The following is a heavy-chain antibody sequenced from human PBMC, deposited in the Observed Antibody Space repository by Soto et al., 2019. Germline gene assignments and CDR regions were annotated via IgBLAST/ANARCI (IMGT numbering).Heavy chain of an antibody. CDR3: ARSRPDDYGDPDAFDF. CDR1: GGSISSGGYY. J-gene: IGHJ3*01. D-gene: IGHD4-17*01. CDR2: IYYSGST. V-gene: IGHV4-31*03. Sequence: QVQLQESGPGLVKASQTLSLTCSVSGGSISSGGYYWSWIRQHPGKGLEWIGHIYYSGSTYYNPSLNSRVTISVDTSKNQFSLKLNSVTAADTAVYYCARSRPDDYGDPDAFDFWGQGTMVTVSA.